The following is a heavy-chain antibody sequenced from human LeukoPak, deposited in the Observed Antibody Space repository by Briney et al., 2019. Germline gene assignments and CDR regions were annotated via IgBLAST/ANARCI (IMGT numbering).Heavy chain of an antibody. D-gene: IGHD2-2*02. CDR3: ARYCGSTSCYKWFDP. Sequence: PSQTLSLTCTVSGGSISSGDYFWSWIRQPAGKGLEWIGRIYSSGSTNYNPSLKSRVTMSVDTSTNQFSLKLSSVTAADTAVYYCARYCGSTSCYKWFDPWGQGTLVTVSS. CDR1: GGSISSGDYF. J-gene: IGHJ5*02. CDR2: IYSSGST. V-gene: IGHV4-61*02.